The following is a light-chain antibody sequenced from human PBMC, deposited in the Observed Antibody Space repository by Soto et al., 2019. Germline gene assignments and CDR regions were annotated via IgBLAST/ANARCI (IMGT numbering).Light chain of an antibody. CDR1: RSVRSY. V-gene: IGKV3-11*01. J-gene: IGKJ5*01. Sequence: EIVLTQSPATLSLSPGERATLSCRASRSVRSYLAWYQQKPGQAPRLLIYDASNRAAGIPARFSGSGFETDFTLPISNLEPEDFAVYYCQQRYAWPPITFGQGTRLEIK. CDR2: DAS. CDR3: QQRYAWPPIT.